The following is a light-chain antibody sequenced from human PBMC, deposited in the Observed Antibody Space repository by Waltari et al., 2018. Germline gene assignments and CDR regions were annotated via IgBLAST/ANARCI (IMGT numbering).Light chain of an antibody. CDR3: GQGTHLPFT. V-gene: IGKV2-30*01. Sequence: VLMTQSSLSLPITPGQQASISCRSNHSLIDTDGHTYLSWFQQKPGQPPRRLIYEVSNQDSGVPDRFSGTGAGTDFTLKIGSVEAEDVGVYYCGQGTHLPFTFGPGTKLDIK. CDR2: EVS. J-gene: IGKJ3*01. CDR1: HSLIDTDGHTY.